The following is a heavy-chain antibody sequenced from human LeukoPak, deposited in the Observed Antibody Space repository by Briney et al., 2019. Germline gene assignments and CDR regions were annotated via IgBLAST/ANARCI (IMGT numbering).Heavy chain of an antibody. J-gene: IGHJ6*03. D-gene: IGHD3-9*01. CDR2: IYTSGST. Sequence: SSETLSLTRTVSGGSISSYYWSWIRQPAGKGLEWIGRIYTSGSTNYNPSLKSRVTMSVDTSKNQFSLKLSSVTAADTAVYYCAREGNYDMYYYYMDVWGKGTTVTISS. V-gene: IGHV4-4*07. CDR3: AREGNYDMYYYYMDV. CDR1: GGSISSYY.